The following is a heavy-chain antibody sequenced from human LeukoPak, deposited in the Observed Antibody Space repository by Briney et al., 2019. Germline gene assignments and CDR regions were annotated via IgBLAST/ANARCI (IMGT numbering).Heavy chain of an antibody. CDR1: GGSFSGYY. CDR2: INHSGST. V-gene: IGHV4-34*01. J-gene: IGHJ4*02. D-gene: IGHD6-13*01. Sequence: SETPSLTCAVYGGSFSGYYWSWIRQPPGKGLEWIGEINHSGSTNYNPSLKSRVTISVDTSKNQFSLKLSSVTAADTAVYYCARGVGSSWPTNFDYWGQGTLVTVSS. CDR3: ARGVGSSWPTNFDY.